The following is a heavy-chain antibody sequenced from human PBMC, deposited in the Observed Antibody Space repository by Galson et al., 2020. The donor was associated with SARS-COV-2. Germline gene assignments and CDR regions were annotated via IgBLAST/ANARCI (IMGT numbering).Heavy chain of an antibody. D-gene: IGHD2-15*01. CDR2: IYYGGST. CDR1: GGSISSGGYF. V-gene: IGHV4-31*11. Sequence: SKTLSLTCAVFGGSISSGGYFWSWIRQLPGKDLEWIGYIYYGGSTSYNPSLKSRISISVDTSENQFSLKLNSVTAADTAIYYCARAKYYCSGTTCSTPFDYWGQGTLVTVSS. J-gene: IGHJ4*02. CDR3: ARAKYYCSGTTCSTPFDY.